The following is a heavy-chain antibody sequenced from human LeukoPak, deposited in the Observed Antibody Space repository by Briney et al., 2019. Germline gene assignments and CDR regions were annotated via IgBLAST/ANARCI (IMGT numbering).Heavy chain of an antibody. CDR3: AREFNYFEY. CDR2: IYYSGGT. V-gene: IGHV4-59*01. Sequence: PSETLSLTCTVSGSSIGSYYWNWIRQPPGKGLEWIGYIYYSGGTSYNPSLKSRVTLSVDTSKKQFSLKLSSVTAADTAVYYCAREFNYFEYWGQGTLVTVSS. CDR1: GSSIGSYY. J-gene: IGHJ4*02.